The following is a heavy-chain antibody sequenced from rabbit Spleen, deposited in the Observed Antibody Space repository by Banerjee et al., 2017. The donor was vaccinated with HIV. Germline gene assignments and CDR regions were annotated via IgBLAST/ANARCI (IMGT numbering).Heavy chain of an antibody. J-gene: IGHJ4*01. CDR1: GIDFSNYYY. CDR3: ARNGAGSNYAFKL. D-gene: IGHD8-1*01. Sequence: QSLEESGGGLVKPEGSLTLTCKASGIDFSNYYYMCWVRQAPGKGLEWIACIYAGRSGTTYYASWAKGRFTISKTSSTTVTLQMTSLTAADTATYFCARNGAGSNYAFKLWGQGTLVTVS. CDR2: IYAGRSGTT. V-gene: IGHV1S40*01.